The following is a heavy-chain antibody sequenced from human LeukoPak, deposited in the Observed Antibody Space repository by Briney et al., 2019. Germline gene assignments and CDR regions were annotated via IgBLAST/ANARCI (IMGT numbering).Heavy chain of an antibody. CDR3: ARASKVGYSSGWYVIIDY. D-gene: IGHD6-19*01. Sequence: SETLSLTGTVSGGSISSYYWSRIRQPPGKGLEWIGYICYSGSTNYNPSLKSRATISVDTSKNQFSLKLSSVTAADTAVYYCARASKVGYSSGWYVIIDYWGQGTLVTVSS. J-gene: IGHJ4*02. V-gene: IGHV4-59*01. CDR1: GGSISSYY. CDR2: ICYSGST.